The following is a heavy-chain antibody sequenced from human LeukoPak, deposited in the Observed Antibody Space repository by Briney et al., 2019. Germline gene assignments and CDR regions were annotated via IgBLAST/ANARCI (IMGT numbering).Heavy chain of an antibody. V-gene: IGHV1-18*01. CDR3: ARADDSSGYRDAFDI. CDR1: GYTFTSYG. D-gene: IGHD3-22*01. J-gene: IGHJ3*02. Sequence: ASVKVSCKASGYTFTSYGISWVRQAPGQGLEWMGWISAYNGNTNYAQKLQGRVTMTTDTSTSTAYMELRSLRSDDTAVYYCARADDSSGYRDAFDIWGQGTMVTVSS. CDR2: ISAYNGNT.